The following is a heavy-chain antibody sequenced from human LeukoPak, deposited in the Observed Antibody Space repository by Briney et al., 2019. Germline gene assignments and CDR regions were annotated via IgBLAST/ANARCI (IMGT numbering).Heavy chain of an antibody. V-gene: IGHV3-30*02. CDR3: ARPYCSSTSCYTPFFDY. CDR1: GFTFSSYG. Sequence: GGSLRLSCAASGFTFSSYGMHWVRQAPGKGLEWVAFIRYDGSNKYYADSVKGRFTISRDNSKNTLYLQMNSLRAEDTAVYYCARPYCSSTSCYTPFFDYWGQGTLVTVSS. J-gene: IGHJ4*02. D-gene: IGHD2-2*02. CDR2: IRYDGSNK.